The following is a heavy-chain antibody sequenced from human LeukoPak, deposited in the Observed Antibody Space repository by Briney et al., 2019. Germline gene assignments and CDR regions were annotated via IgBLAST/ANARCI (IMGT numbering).Heavy chain of an antibody. V-gene: IGHV4-39*01. CDR2: IYYYGST. J-gene: IGHJ4*02. Sequence: PSETLSLTCTVSGGSISSSSYYWGWIRQPPGKGLEWIGSIYYYGSTYYKPSLKSRLTISVDTSKNQFSLKLSSVTAADTAVYYCASRPGLGTDFDYWGQGTLVTVSS. D-gene: IGHD6-6*01. CDR1: GGSISSSSYY. CDR3: ASRPGLGTDFDY.